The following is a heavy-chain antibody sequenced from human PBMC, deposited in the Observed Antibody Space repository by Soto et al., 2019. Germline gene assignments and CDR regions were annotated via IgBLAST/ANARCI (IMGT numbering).Heavy chain of an antibody. Sequence: PGGSLRLSCAASGFTFDDYAMHWVRQAPGKGLEWVSGISWNSGSIGYADSVKGRFTISRDNAKNSLYLQMNSLRAEDTALYYCAIGTPGSEVAGNGDYWGQGTLVTVSS. V-gene: IGHV3-9*01. CDR1: GFTFDDYA. D-gene: IGHD6-19*01. CDR2: ISWNSGSI. CDR3: AIGTPGSEVAGNGDY. J-gene: IGHJ4*02.